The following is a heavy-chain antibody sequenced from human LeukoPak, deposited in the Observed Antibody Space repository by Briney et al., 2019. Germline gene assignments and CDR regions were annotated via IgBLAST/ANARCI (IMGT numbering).Heavy chain of an antibody. V-gene: IGHV4-30-4*01. CDR1: GGSISSGDYC. CDR2: IYYSGST. D-gene: IGHD3-16*02. J-gene: IGHJ4*02. Sequence: PSQTLSLTCTVSGGSISSGDYCWSWIRQPPGKGLEWIGYIYYSGSTYYNPSLKSRVTISVDTSKNQFSLKLSSVTAADTAVYYCARAVVWGSYRPLDYWGQGTLVTVSS. CDR3: ARAVVWGSYRPLDY.